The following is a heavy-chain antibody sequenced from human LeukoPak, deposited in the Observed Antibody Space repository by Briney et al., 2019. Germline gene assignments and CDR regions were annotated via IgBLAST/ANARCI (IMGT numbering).Heavy chain of an antibody. V-gene: IGHV3-7*01. Sequence: GGSLRLSCAASGFTFSNAWMSWVRQAPGKGLEWVANIKQDGSEKYYVDSVKGRFTISRDNAKNSLYLQMNSLRAEDTAVYYCASGSTVNPVDYWGQGTLVTVSS. CDR2: IKQDGSEK. CDR3: ASGSTVNPVDY. CDR1: GFTFSNAW. D-gene: IGHD4-17*01. J-gene: IGHJ4*02.